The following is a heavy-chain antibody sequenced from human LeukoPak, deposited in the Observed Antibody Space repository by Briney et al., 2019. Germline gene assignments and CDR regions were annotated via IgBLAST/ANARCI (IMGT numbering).Heavy chain of an antibody. Sequence: GGSLRLSCAASGFTFSSYAMSWVRQAPGKGLEWVSAISGSGGSTYYADSVKGRFTISRDNSKNTLYLQMNSLRAEDTAVYYCAKAFWVDYYDAIGDDYWGQGTLVTVSS. J-gene: IGHJ4*02. CDR1: GFTFSSYA. V-gene: IGHV3-23*01. D-gene: IGHD3-22*01. CDR3: AKAFWVDYYDAIGDDY. CDR2: ISGSGGST.